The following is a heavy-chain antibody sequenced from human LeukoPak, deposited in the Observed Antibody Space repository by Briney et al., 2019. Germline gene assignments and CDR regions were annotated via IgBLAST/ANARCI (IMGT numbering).Heavy chain of an antibody. CDR1: GFTFSSYA. CDR2: ISGSGGST. CDR3: AKDPVSDSSGYYH. J-gene: IGHJ5*02. Sequence: GGSLRPSCAASGFTFSSYAMSWVRQAPGKGLEWVSAISGSGGSTYYADSVKGRFTISRDNSKNTLYLQMNSLRAEDTAVYYCAKDPVSDSSGYYHWGQGTLVTVSS. V-gene: IGHV3-23*01. D-gene: IGHD3-22*01.